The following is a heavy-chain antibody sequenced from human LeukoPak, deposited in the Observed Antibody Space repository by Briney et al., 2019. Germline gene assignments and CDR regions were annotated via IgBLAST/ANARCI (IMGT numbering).Heavy chain of an antibody. CDR1: GGTFSSYA. V-gene: IGHV1-2*02. D-gene: IGHD1-26*01. J-gene: IGHJ4*02. CDR3: ARSVGATGGLDY. CDR2: INPNSGGT. Sequence: ASVKVSCKASGGTFSSYAISWVRQAPGQGLEWMGWINPNSGGTNYAQKFQGRVTMTRDTSISTAYMELSRLRYDDTAVYYGARSVGATGGLDYWGQGTLVTVSS.